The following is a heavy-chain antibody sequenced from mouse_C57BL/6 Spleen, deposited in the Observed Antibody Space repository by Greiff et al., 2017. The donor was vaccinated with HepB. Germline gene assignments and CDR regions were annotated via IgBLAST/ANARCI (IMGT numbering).Heavy chain of an antibody. CDR2: IHPNSGST. Sequence: QVQLKQPGAELVKPGASVKLSCKASGYTFTSYWMHWVKQRPGQGLEWIGMIHPNSGSTNYNEKFKSKATLTVDKSSSTAYMQLSSLTSEDSAVYYCLSTVVAFDYWGQGTTLTVSS. CDR1: GYTFTSYW. CDR3: LSTVVAFDY. J-gene: IGHJ2*01. V-gene: IGHV1-64*01. D-gene: IGHD1-1*01.